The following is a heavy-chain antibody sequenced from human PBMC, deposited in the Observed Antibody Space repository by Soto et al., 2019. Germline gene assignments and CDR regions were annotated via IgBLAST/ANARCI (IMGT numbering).Heavy chain of an antibody. CDR2: ISSSSSTI. J-gene: IGHJ6*02. D-gene: IGHD3-3*01. V-gene: IGHV3-48*02. CDR1: GFTFSSYS. Sequence: EVQLVESGGGLVQPGGSLRLSCAASGFTFSSYSMNWVRQAPGKGLEWVSYISSSSSTIYYADSVKGRFTISRDNAKHSLYLQMNSLRDEDTAVYYCARTIFGVAPRDYYYGMDVWGQGTTVTVSS. CDR3: ARTIFGVAPRDYYYGMDV.